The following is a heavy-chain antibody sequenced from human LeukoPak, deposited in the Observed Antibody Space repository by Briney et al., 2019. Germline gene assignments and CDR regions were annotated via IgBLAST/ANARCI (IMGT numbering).Heavy chain of an antibody. J-gene: IGHJ5*02. CDR3: ARQSIAAAGRAYNWFDP. CDR1: GGSFSGYY. CDR2: INHSGST. Sequence: PSETLSLTCAVYGGSFSGYYWSWIRQPPGKGLEWIGEINHSGSTNYNPSLKSRVTISVDTSKNQFSLKLSSVTAADTAVYYCARQSIAAAGRAYNWFDPWGQGTLVTVSS. V-gene: IGHV4-34*01. D-gene: IGHD6-13*01.